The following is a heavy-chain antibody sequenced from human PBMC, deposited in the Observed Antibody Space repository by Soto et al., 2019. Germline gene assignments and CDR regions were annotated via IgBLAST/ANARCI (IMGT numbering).Heavy chain of an antibody. CDR1: SGSISSRNW. CDR2: IYHSGST. J-gene: IGHJ5*01. CDR3: ARGRYCLTGRCFPNWFDS. Sequence: SETLSLTCAVSSGSISSRNWWSWVRQPPGKGLEWIGEIYHSGSTNYNPSFESRVAISVDTSKSQFSLNVTSVTAADTAVYFCARGRYCLTGRCFPNWFDSWGQGALVTVSS. D-gene: IGHD7-27*01. V-gene: IGHV4-4*02.